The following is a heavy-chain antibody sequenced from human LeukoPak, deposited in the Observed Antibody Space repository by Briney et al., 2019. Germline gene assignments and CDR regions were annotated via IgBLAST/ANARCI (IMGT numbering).Heavy chain of an antibody. J-gene: IGHJ4*02. CDR3: ARDLPNTGAFDY. V-gene: IGHV3-11*06. Sequence: RPGGSLRLSCAASGFTFSDYYMTWIRQPPGKGLEWVSSISSSSSYIYYADSVKGRFTISRDNAKNSLYLQMNSLRAEDTAVYYCARDLPNTGAFDYWGQGTLVTVSS. CDR1: GFTFSDYY. D-gene: IGHD7-27*01. CDR2: ISSSSSYI.